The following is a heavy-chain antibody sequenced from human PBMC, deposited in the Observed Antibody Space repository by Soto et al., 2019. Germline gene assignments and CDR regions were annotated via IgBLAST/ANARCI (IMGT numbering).Heavy chain of an antibody. V-gene: IGHV4-34*01. CDR3: ARKDAYNSRADY. CDR1: GGSFSGYY. D-gene: IGHD1-1*01. J-gene: IGHJ4*01. Sequence: SETLSLTCAVYGGSFSGYYWTWIRQPPGKGLEWIGEINHSGSTNYNPSLKSRVTISVDTSENQFSLKLTSVTAADTAVYYCARKDAYNSRADYWGQGTLVSVSS. CDR2: INHSGST.